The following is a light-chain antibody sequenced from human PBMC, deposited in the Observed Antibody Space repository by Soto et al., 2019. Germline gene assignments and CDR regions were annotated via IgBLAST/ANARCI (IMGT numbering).Light chain of an antibody. J-gene: IGKJ1*01. Sequence: DIRMTQSPAILPVSFGDRVTITWWASQNINFWLAWYQQKTGKAPKLLIYKASNLESGIPSGFSGSGSETEFSLTISSLQPDDFATYFCQQYKSYPWTFGQGTKVDI. CDR2: KAS. V-gene: IGKV1-5*03. CDR3: QQYKSYPWT. CDR1: QNINFW.